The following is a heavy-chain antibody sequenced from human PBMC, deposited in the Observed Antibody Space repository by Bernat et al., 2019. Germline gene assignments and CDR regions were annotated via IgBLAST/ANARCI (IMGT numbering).Heavy chain of an antibody. CDR3: ARDSGGSYLTSHFDY. Sequence: QVQLVQSGAEVKKPGSSVKVSCKASGGTFSSYTISWVRQAPGQGLEWMGRIIPILGIANYAQKFQGRVTITADKSTSTAYMELSSLRSEDTAVYYCARDSGGSYLTSHFDYWGQGTLVTVSS. D-gene: IGHD1-26*01. CDR1: GGTFSSYT. CDR2: IIPILGIA. V-gene: IGHV1-69*08. J-gene: IGHJ4*02.